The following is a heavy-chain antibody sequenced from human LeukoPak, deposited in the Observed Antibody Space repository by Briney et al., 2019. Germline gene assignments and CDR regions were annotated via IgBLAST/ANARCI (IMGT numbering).Heavy chain of an antibody. CDR3: ARVRILTGYHSLSAETRTPNYFDY. V-gene: IGHV4-34*01. CDR2: INHSGST. CDR1: GGSFSGYY. J-gene: IGHJ4*02. Sequence: SETLSLTCAVYGGSFSGYYWSWIRQPPGKGLEWIGEINHSGSTNYNPSLKSRVTISVDTSKNQFSLELSSVTAADTAVYYCARVRILTGYHSLSAETRTPNYFDYWGQGTLVTVSS. D-gene: IGHD3-9*01.